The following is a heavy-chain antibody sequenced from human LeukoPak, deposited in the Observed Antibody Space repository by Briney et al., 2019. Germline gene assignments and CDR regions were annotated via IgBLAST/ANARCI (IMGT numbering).Heavy chain of an antibody. D-gene: IGHD4-17*01. CDR1: GFTFSSYW. Sequence: PGGSLRLSCAASGFTFSSYWMSWVRQAPGKGLEWVANIKQDGSEKYYVDSVKGRFTISRDNAKNSLYLQMNSLRAEDTAVYYCARGSTRATVTTVGGSGYFDLWGRGTLVTVSS. CDR3: ARGSTRATVTTVGGSGYFDL. V-gene: IGHV3-7*01. CDR2: IKQDGSEK. J-gene: IGHJ2*01.